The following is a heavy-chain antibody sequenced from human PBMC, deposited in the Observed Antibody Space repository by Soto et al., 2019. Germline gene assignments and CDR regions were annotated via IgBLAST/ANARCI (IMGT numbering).Heavy chain of an antibody. V-gene: IGHV4-39*07. CDR2: IYYSGST. D-gene: IGHD3-16*02. CDR3: ARDNDYIWGSYRPHDAFDI. J-gene: IGHJ3*02. Sequence: SETLSLTCTVSGGSISSSSYYWGWIRQPPGKGLEWIGSIYYSGSTYYNPSLKSRVTISVDTSKNQFSLKLSSVTAADTAVYYCARDNDYIWGSYRPHDAFDIWGQGTMVTVSS. CDR1: GGSISSSSYY.